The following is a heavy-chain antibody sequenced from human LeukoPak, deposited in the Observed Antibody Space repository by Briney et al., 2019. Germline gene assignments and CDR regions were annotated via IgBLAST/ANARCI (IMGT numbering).Heavy chain of an antibody. Sequence: PGGSLRLSCAASGFTFSSHWMHWVRQAPGKGLVWVSRINSDGSSTSYADSVKGRFTISRDNAKNTLYLQMNSLRAEDTAVYYCARDSGYDYYFDYWGQGTLVTVSS. V-gene: IGHV3-74*01. CDR3: ARDSGYDYYFDY. CDR1: GFTFSSHW. J-gene: IGHJ4*02. CDR2: INSDGSST. D-gene: IGHD5-12*01.